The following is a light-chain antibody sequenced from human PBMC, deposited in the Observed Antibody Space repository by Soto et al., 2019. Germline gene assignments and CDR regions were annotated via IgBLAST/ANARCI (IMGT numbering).Light chain of an antibody. CDR2: DAS. V-gene: IGKV1-12*01. CDR3: QQAKSFPYT. Sequence: DIQMTQSPSYVSASVGDRVTITCRASQDIRSWLAWYQHKPGKAPNLLIFDASTLQSGVTSRCSGSGSGTHLSLNISSLQYDDFATYYCQQAKSFPYTFGQGPKLDIK. J-gene: IGKJ2*01. CDR1: QDIRSW.